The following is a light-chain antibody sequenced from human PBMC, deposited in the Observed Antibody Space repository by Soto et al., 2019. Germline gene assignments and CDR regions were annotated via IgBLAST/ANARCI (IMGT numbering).Light chain of an antibody. CDR1: QSVLYSLNNKNY. Sequence: DIVLTQSPDSLAVSLGERATINCKSSQSVLYSLNNKNYLAWYQQKPGQPPKLLVYWASTRESGVPDRFSGSGSGTDFTLTISSLQAEDGAVYYCQEYYSPPQSVGQGTKVEIK. CDR2: WAS. J-gene: IGKJ1*01. CDR3: QEYYSPPQS. V-gene: IGKV4-1*01.